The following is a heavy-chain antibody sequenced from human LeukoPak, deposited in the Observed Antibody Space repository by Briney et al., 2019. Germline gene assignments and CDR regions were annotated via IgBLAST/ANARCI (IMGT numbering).Heavy chain of an antibody. D-gene: IGHD3-22*01. CDR1: GFTFSSYG. CDR2: ISYDGSNK. Sequence: GRSLRLSCAASGFTFSSYGTHWVRQAPGKGLEWVAVISYDGSNKYYADSVKGRFTISRDNSKNTLYLQMNSLRAEDTAVYYCAKSTAYYYDSSGLNYWGQGTLVTVSS. J-gene: IGHJ4*02. CDR3: AKSTAYYYDSSGLNY. V-gene: IGHV3-30*18.